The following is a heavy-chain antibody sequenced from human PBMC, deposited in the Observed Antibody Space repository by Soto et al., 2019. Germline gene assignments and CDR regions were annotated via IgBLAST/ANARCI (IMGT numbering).Heavy chain of an antibody. CDR1: GFPFSSYA. CDR2: ISGSGGST. D-gene: IGHD6-6*01. Sequence: EVQLLESGGGLVQPGGSLRLACAASGFPFSSYAMSWVRQAPGKGLEWVSAISGSGGSTYYADSVKGRFTISRDNSKNTLYLQMTSLSAEDKAVYHCANDMQLVVYCGQGTLVTVSS. J-gene: IGHJ4*02. CDR3: ANDMQLVVY. V-gene: IGHV3-23*01.